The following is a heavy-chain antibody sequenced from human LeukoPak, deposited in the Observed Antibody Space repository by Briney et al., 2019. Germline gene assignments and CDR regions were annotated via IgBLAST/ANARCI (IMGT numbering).Heavy chain of an antibody. V-gene: IGHV3-9*03. Sequence: GGSLRLSCAASGFTFDDYAMHWVRQAPGKGLEWVSGISWSSGSIGYADSVKGRFTISRDNAKNSLYLQMNSLRAEDMALYYCARSQWLARKFDYWGQGTLVTVSS. CDR3: ARSQWLARKFDY. CDR1: GFTFDDYA. CDR2: ISWSSGSI. J-gene: IGHJ4*02. D-gene: IGHD6-19*01.